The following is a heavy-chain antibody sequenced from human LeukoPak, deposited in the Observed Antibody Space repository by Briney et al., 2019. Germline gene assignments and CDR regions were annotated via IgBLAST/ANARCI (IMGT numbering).Heavy chain of an antibody. CDR1: GFTFSSYW. CDR3: ARSNIVVVPAAIWFDY. Sequence: GGSLRLSCAASGFTFSSYWMNWVRQAPGKGLEWVANIKQDGSEKYYVDSVKGRFTISSDNAKNSLYLQMNSLRAEDTAVYYCARSNIVVVPAAIWFDYWGQGTLVTVSS. CDR2: IKQDGSEK. V-gene: IGHV3-7*03. D-gene: IGHD2-2*01. J-gene: IGHJ4*02.